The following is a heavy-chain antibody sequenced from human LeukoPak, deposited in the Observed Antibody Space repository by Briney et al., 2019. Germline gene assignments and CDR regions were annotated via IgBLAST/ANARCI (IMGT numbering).Heavy chain of an antibody. D-gene: IGHD1-26*01. V-gene: IGHV3-7*01. CDR2: IKRDGSEK. CDR3: ARVRSGSYSFDY. J-gene: IGHJ4*02. Sequence: GGSLRLSCAASGFTFNSYWMNWVRQAPGKGLEWVANIKRDGSEKYYVDSVKGRFTISRDNAKNSLFLQMNSLRAEDTAVYYCARVRSGSYSFDYWGRGILVTVAS. CDR1: GFTFNSYW.